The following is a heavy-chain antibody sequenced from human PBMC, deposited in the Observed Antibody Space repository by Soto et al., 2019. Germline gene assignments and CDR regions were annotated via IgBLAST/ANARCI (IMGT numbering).Heavy chain of an antibody. J-gene: IGHJ6*02. CDR3: ARANPEAARPYYYYYDGMDV. CDR2: INPSGGST. V-gene: IGHV1-46*01. Sequence: ASVKVSCKASGYTFTSYYMHWVRQAPGQGLEWMGIINPSGGSTSYAQKFQGRVTMTRDTSTSTVYMELSSLRSEDTAVYYCARANPEAARPYYYYYDGMDVWGQGTTVTVSS. D-gene: IGHD6-6*01. CDR1: GYTFTSYY.